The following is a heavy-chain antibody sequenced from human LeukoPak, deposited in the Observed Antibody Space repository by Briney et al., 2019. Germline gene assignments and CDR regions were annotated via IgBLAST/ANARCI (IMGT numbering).Heavy chain of an antibody. CDR2: IYPGDSDT. Sequence: GESLKISFKGSGYSFTSYWIGWVRQMPGKGLEWMGIIYPGDSDTRYSPSFQGQVPISADKSNSTAYLQCSSLKASDTAMYYCARFSSSGFDYWGQGTLVTVSS. D-gene: IGHD6-19*01. CDR3: ARFSSSGFDY. J-gene: IGHJ4*02. V-gene: IGHV5-51*01. CDR1: GYSFTSYW.